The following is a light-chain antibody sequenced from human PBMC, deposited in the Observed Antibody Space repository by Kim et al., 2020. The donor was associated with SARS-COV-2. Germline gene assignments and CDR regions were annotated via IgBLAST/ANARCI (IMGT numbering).Light chain of an antibody. Sequence: EIAMTQSPATLSLSPGERATLSCRASQNVNSNLVWYQQKPGQAPRLLIYGASARATGIPDRFSGSGSGTEFTLTIRSLQPEDFAIYYCQQYNNWPRTFGGGTKVDIK. J-gene: IGKJ4*01. CDR1: QNVNSN. CDR3: QQYNNWPRT. CDR2: GAS. V-gene: IGKV3-15*01.